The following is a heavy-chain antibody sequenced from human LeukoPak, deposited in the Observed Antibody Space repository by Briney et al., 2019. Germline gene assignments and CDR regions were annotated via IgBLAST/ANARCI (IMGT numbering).Heavy chain of an antibody. CDR3: ARDFPYWFGAKFDAFDI. CDR1: GYTFTSYY. Sequence: ASVKVSCKASGYTFTSYYMHWVRQAPGRGLEWMGIINPSGGSTSYAQKFQGRVTMTRDTSTSTVYMELSSLRSEDTAVYYCARDFPYWFGAKFDAFDIWGQGTMVTVSS. J-gene: IGHJ3*02. CDR2: INPSGGST. D-gene: IGHD3-10*01. V-gene: IGHV1-46*01.